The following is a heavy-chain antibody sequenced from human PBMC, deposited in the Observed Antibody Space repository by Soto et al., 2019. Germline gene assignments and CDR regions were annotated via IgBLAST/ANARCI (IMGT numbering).Heavy chain of an antibody. V-gene: IGHV3-73*01. Sequence: DVQVVQSGGGFVQPGGSLKLSCAASGFAFNDSAMHWVRQASGKGLEWVARVRSKTNNYATAYPVSVRGRFTVSRDDSMGTTYLQMNSLKPEDTAMYYCTNNFVWGQGVLVTVSS. CDR3: TNNFV. CDR1: GFAFNDSA. J-gene: IGHJ4*02. D-gene: IGHD2-15*01. CDR2: VRSKTNNYAT.